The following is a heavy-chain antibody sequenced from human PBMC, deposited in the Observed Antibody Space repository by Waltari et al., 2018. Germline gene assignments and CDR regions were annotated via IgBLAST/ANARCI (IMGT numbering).Heavy chain of an antibody. V-gene: IGHV4-31*02. CDR1: DASISKGGYF. J-gene: IGHJ5*02. D-gene: IGHD6-13*01. CDR2: IYTTENI. CDR3: TRQAATGTWWFDP. Sequence: QVQLRESGPGLVKTSQTLSLTYTVSDASISKGGYFWNWIRQHPGRGLEWIGSIYTTENIFYTPSFNSRLNISVDTSKNQFSLKLRSVTAADTAIYYCTRQAATGTWWFDPWGQGTQVTVSS.